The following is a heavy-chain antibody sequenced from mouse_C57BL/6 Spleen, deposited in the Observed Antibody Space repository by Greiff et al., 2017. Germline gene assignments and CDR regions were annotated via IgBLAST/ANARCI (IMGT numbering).Heavy chain of an antibody. V-gene: IGHV5-12*01. CDR1: GFTFSDYY. Sequence: EVKLMESGGGLVQPGGSLKLSCAASGFTFSDYYMYWVRQTPEKRLEWVAYISNGGGSTYYPDTVKGRFTISRDNAKNTLYLQMSRLKSEDKAMYYCARLGRYYFDYGGQGTTLTVSS. J-gene: IGHJ2*01. CDR2: ISNGGGST. CDR3: ARLGRYYFDY.